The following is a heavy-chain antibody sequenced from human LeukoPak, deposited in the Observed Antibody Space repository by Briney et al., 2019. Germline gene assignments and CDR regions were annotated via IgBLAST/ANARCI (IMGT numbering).Heavy chain of an antibody. CDR3: ARRGGYDFSYDY. V-gene: IGHV4-39*01. CDR2: IYYSGST. J-gene: IGHJ4*02. Sequence: SETLSLTCTVSTASISSNIYYWGWLRQPPVKGLEWIGDIYYSGSTYYTASLKSRVTISVDTSKNQFALKLSSVTTADTAVYYCARRGGYDFSYDYWGQGILVTVSS. CDR1: TASISSNIYY. D-gene: IGHD5-12*01.